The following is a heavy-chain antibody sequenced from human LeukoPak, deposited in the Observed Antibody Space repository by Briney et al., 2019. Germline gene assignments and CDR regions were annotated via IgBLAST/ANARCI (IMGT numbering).Heavy chain of an antibody. J-gene: IGHJ3*02. D-gene: IGHD3-9*01. Sequence: SETLSLTCTVSNGSMTNNYWSWIRQPPGKGLEWIGYIYSSGSTIYNPSLKSRVTISIDTSRNQFSLKLTSVTAADTAVYYCATFTHYDFLNDNPIRGAFDIWGQGTMVTVSS. CDR3: ATFTHYDFLNDNPIRGAFDI. CDR2: IYSSGST. V-gene: IGHV4-59*01. CDR1: NGSMTNNY.